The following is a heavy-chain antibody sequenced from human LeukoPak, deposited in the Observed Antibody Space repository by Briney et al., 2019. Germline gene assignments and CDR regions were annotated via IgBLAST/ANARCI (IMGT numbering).Heavy chain of an antibody. D-gene: IGHD3-9*01. CDR2: ISGSGGST. V-gene: IGHV3-23*01. Sequence: PGGSLRLSCAASGFTFDDYAMHWVRQAPGKGLEWVSGISGSGGSTYYADSVKGRFTISRDNAKNTLYLQMNSLRAEDTAVYYCARSQLRYFDWSRGMSSDYWGQGTLVTVSS. CDR3: ARSQLRYFDWSRGMSSDY. CDR1: GFTFDDYA. J-gene: IGHJ4*02.